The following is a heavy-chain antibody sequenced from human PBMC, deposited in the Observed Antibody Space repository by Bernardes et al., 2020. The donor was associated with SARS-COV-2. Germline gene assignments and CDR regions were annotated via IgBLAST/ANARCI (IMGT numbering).Heavy chain of an antibody. J-gene: IGHJ4*02. D-gene: IGHD6-19*01. Sequence: GGSLRLSCAASGFISRNYAMSWVRQVPGKGLEWVSGISGRGISTYYAASVRGRFTISGDDSKDTLYLHMNSLRVEDTALYYCAKERFGHVAGFFDYWGQGTLVTVSS. CDR1: GFISRNYA. V-gene: IGHV3-23*01. CDR3: AKERFGHVAGFFDY. CDR2: ISGRGIST.